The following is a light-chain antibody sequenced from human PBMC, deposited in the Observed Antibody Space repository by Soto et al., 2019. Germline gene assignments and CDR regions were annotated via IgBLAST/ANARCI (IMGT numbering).Light chain of an antibody. CDR1: QSVGTY. V-gene: IGKV3-11*01. CDR2: DAS. CDR3: QQYGSSTEWT. J-gene: IGKJ1*01. Sequence: DIVLTQSPATLSLSPGERATLSCRASQSVGTYLAWYQQKPGQAPRLFIYDASNRATGIPARFSGSGSGTDFTLTISSLEPEDFAVYYCQQYGSSTEWTFGQGTKVDIK.